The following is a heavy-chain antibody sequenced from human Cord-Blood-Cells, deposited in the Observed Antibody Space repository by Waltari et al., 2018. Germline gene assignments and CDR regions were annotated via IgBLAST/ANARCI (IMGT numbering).Heavy chain of an antibody. J-gene: IGHJ6*02. D-gene: IGHD6-19*01. Sequence: QVQLVQSGAEVKKPGASVKVSCKASGYTFTGYYMHWVRQAPGQGLEWMGWINPNSGGTNYAQKFQGWVTMTRDTSISTAYMELSRLRSDDTAVYYCARGGPSGWPYYYYYGMDVWGQGTTVTVSS. CDR3: ARGGPSGWPYYYYYGMDV. CDR1: GYTFTGYY. V-gene: IGHV1-2*04. CDR2: INPNSGGT.